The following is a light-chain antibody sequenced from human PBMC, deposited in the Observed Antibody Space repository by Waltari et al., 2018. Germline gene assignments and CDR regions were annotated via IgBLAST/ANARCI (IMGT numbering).Light chain of an antibody. CDR1: TLPTKY. Sequence: SSELTQPPSVSVSPGQTARITCPGDTLPTKYVYWYHQKSGRAPVLVIYEDNKRPSGMSERFSGSSSGTMAALTISGAQVEDEGDYYCYSTLGSDNHGAVFGGGTTLTVL. V-gene: IGLV3-10*01. CDR3: YSTLGSDNHGAV. J-gene: IGLJ3*02. CDR2: EDN.